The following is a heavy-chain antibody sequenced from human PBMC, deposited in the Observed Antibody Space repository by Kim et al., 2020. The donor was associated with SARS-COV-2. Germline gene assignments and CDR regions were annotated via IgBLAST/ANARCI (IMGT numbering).Heavy chain of an antibody. V-gene: IGHV4-61*02. CDR3: ARVPRQEWEPTNAFDI. D-gene: IGHD1-26*01. CDR1: GGSISSGSYY. CDR2: IYTSGST. J-gene: IGHJ3*02. Sequence: SETLSLTCTVSGGSISSGSYYWSWIRQPAGKGLEWIGRIYTSGSTNYNPSLKSRVTISVDTSKNQFSLKLSSVTAADTAVYYCARVPRQEWEPTNAFDIWGQGTMVTVSS.